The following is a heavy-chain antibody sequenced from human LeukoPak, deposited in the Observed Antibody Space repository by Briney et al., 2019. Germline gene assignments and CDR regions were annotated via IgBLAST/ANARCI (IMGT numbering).Heavy chain of an antibody. D-gene: IGHD2-21*02. CDR1: GYTFTSYG. J-gene: IGHJ3*02. CDR3: ARSLVVVTAINAFDI. CDR2: ISAYNGNT. Sequence: ASVKVSCKASGYTFTSYGISWVRQAPGQGLEWMGGISAYNGNTNYAQKLQGRVTMTTDTSTSTAYMELRSLRSDDTAVYYCARSLVVVTAINAFDIWGQGTMVTVSS. V-gene: IGHV1-18*01.